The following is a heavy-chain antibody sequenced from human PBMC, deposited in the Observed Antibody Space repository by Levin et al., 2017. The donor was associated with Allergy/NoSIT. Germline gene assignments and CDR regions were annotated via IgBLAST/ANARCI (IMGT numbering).Heavy chain of an antibody. J-gene: IGHJ4*02. CDR2: IHYTGIT. CDR3: GSTYSSSWYHRFDY. V-gene: IGHV4-39*01. CDR1: GGSISSSDYS. D-gene: IGHD6-13*01. Sequence: PSETLSLTCTVSGGSISSSDYSWGWIRQPPGKGLEWIGSIHYTGITHYNPALKSRVTISADTSKNQFSLKLSSVTAADTAVYYCGSTYSSSWYHRFDYWGQGTLVTVSS.